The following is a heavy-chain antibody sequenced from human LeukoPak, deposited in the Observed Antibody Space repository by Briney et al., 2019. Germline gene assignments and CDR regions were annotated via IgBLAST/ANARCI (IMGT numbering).Heavy chain of an antibody. CDR3: ARTRGGITMIVVVISGVDY. Sequence: QPGGSLRLSCAASGFAFSSYAMSWVRQAPGKGLEWVSATSGSGGSTYYADSVKGRFTISRDNSKHTLYLQMNSLRAEDTAVYYCARTRGGITMIVVVISGVDYWGQATLVTVSS. CDR2: TSGSGGST. CDR1: GFAFSSYA. J-gene: IGHJ4*02. D-gene: IGHD3-22*01. V-gene: IGHV3-23*01.